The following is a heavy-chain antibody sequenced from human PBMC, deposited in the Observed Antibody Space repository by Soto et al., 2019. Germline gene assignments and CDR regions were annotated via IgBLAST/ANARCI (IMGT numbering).Heavy chain of an antibody. J-gene: IGHJ4*02. CDR2: ISYDGSNK. CDR1: GFTFSSYG. Sequence: QVQLVESGGGVVQPGRSLRLSCAASGFTFSSYGMHWVRQAPGKGLEWVAVISYDGSNKYYADPVKGRFTIYRDNSKNTLYLQMNSLRAEDTAVYYCAKEMYFDYWGQGTLVTVSS. CDR3: AKEMYFDY. V-gene: IGHV3-30*18.